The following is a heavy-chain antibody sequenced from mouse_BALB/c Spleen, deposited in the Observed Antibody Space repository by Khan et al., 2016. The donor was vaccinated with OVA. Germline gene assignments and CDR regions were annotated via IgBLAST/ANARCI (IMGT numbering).Heavy chain of an antibody. CDR2: IWSDGST. CDR3: ARQPYYHYNIMDY. D-gene: IGHD2-10*01. CDR1: GFSLTNYG. J-gene: IGHJ4*01. Sequence: QVQLKESGPGLVAPSQSLSITCTISGFSLTNYGVHWVRQPPGKGLEWLVVIWSDGSTTYNSALKSRQTISKANYESQAFLKINSLQTDDTAMYFCARQPYYHYNIMDYWGQGTSVTVSS. V-gene: IGHV2-6-1*01.